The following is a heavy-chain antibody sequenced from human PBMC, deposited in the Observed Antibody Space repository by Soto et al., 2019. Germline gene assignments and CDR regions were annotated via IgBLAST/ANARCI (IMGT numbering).Heavy chain of an antibody. D-gene: IGHD5-12*01. Sequence: GGSLRLSCAASGFTFSSYGMHWVRQAPGKGLEWVAVISYDGSNKYYADSVKGRFTISRDNSKNTLYLQMNSLRAEDTAVYYCAKDRGGYSGYGADANSYYFDYWGQGTLVTSPQ. CDR1: GFTFSSYG. J-gene: IGHJ4*02. CDR3: AKDRGGYSGYGADANSYYFDY. V-gene: IGHV3-30*18. CDR2: ISYDGSNK.